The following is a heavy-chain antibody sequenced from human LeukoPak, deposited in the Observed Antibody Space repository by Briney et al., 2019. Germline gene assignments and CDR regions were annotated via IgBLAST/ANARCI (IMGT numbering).Heavy chain of an antibody. D-gene: IGHD2-15*01. Sequence: ASLKVSCKASGCTVSSYAISRVRQDPGQGLEWMGLITPSNGVTSYAWNFRGRITMTRDTSTSTVYMDLNSLKSDDTAVYYCAGEVAATLFFDSWGQGTLVTVSS. CDR1: GCTVSSYA. J-gene: IGHJ4*02. CDR2: ITPSNGVT. V-gene: IGHV1-46*01. CDR3: AGEVAATLFFDS.